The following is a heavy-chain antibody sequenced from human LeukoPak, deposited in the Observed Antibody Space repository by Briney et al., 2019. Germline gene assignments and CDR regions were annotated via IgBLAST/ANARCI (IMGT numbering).Heavy chain of an antibody. CDR3: AKDLVRGVIVDAFDI. Sequence: GGSLRLSCAASGFTFSRYGMHWVRQAPGKGLDWVAVISYDGSNKYYPDSVKGRFTISRDTSKSTLYLQMNSLRAEDTAVYYCAKDLVRGVIVDAFDIWGQGTMVTVSS. CDR2: ISYDGSNK. D-gene: IGHD3-10*01. CDR1: GFTFSRYG. V-gene: IGHV3-30*18. J-gene: IGHJ3*02.